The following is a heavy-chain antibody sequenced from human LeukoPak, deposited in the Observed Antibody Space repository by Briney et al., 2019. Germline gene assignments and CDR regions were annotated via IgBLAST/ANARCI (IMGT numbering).Heavy chain of an antibody. J-gene: IGHJ5*01. CDR3: ARHLIEYGLDS. Sequence: IPSDTLSLTCTVSVGSITSIVYYWAWIRQPPGKGLECIGRIYYRGNTYYNPSLKSRVTISVDTSKNQFSLKLSSVTAADTAVYYCARHLIEYGLDSWGQGTLVTVSS. CDR1: VGSITSIVYY. V-gene: IGHV4-39*01. D-gene: IGHD4/OR15-4a*01. CDR2: IYYRGNT.